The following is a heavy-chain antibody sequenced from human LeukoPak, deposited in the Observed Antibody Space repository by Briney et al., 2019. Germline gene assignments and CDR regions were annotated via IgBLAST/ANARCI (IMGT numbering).Heavy chain of an antibody. D-gene: IGHD3-10*01. CDR2: ISVSGGST. V-gene: IGHV3-23*01. CDR1: GFTFSSYA. J-gene: IGHJ4*02. Sequence: GGSLRLSCAASGFTFSSYAMSWVRQAPGKGLEWVSAISVSGGSTYYADSVKGRFTISRDNSKNTLYLQMNSLRAEDTAVYYCATRGGQWFGELLQYYFDYWGQGTLVTVSS. CDR3: ATRGGQWFGELLQYYFDY.